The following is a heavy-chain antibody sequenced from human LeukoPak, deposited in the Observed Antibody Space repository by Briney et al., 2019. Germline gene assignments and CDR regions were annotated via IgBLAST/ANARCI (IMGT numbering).Heavy chain of an antibody. CDR3: ARVGIAAVEDAFDI. D-gene: IGHD6-6*01. Sequence: ASVKVSCKASGGTFSSYAISWVRQAPGQGLEWMGWISAYNGNTNYAQKLQGRVTMTTDTSTSTAYMELRSLRSDDTAVYYCARVGIAAVEDAFDIWGQGTMVTVSS. CDR2: ISAYNGNT. CDR1: GGTFSSYA. V-gene: IGHV1-18*01. J-gene: IGHJ3*02.